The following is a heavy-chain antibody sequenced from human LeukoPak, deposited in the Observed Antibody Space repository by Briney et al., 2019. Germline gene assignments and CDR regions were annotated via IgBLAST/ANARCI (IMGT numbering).Heavy chain of an antibody. CDR2: ISGSGGST. CDR3: AKDIAAAAVYYFDY. D-gene: IGHD6-13*01. Sequence: GGTLRLSCAASGFTFSSYGMSWVRRAPGKGLEWVSAISGSGGSTYYADSVKGRFTISRDNSKNTLYLQMNSLRAEDTAVYYCAKDIAAAAVYYFDYWGQGTLVTVSS. J-gene: IGHJ4*02. V-gene: IGHV3-23*01. CDR1: GFTFSSYG.